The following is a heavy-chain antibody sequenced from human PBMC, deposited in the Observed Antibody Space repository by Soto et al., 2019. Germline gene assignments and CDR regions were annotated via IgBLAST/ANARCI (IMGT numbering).Heavy chain of an antibody. CDR3: ARGLVVAGNTNAFDV. CDR1: GDSFVSYW. Sequence: PGESLKISCKVSGDSFVSYWIGWVRQKPGGGLECMGLIYPDDSDTRYSPSFRGQVSMSVDKSISTAYLQWSSLKASDTALYYCARGLVVAGNTNAFDVWGQGTMVTVSS. J-gene: IGHJ3*01. D-gene: IGHD6-19*01. CDR2: IYPDDSDT. V-gene: IGHV5-51*01.